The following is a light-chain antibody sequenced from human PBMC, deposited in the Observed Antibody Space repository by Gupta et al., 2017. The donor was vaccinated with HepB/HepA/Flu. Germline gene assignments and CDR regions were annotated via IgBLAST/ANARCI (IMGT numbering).Light chain of an antibody. CDR3: QSYDSSLSGSYV. CDR2: GNS. Sequence: QSVLTQPPSVSGAPGQRVTISCTGSSSNIGAGYDVHWYQQVPGTAPKLLMYGNSNRPSGVPDRFSGSKSGTSASLAITGLQAEEEADYYCQSYDSSLSGSYVFGTGTKVTVL. V-gene: IGLV1-40*01. J-gene: IGLJ1*01. CDR1: SSNIGAGYD.